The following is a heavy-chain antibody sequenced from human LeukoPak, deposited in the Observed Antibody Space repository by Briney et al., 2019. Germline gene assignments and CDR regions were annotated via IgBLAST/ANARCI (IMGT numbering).Heavy chain of an antibody. CDR1: GGSLNNYY. J-gene: IGHJ6*03. V-gene: IGHV4-59*01. CDR3: ARYVSAVTTSSRHYMDV. Sequence: ASETLSLTCSVSGGSLNNYYWTWIRQPPGERLQWIGWIFYTGATYYHPSFESRVTISLDTSKNQFSLNLRSVTAADTAVYYCARYVSAVTTSSRHYMDVWGKGTTVTVSS. CDR2: IFYTGAT. D-gene: IGHD4-17*01.